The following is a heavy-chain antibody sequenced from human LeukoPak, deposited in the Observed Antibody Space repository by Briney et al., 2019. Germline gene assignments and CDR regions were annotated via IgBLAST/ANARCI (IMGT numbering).Heavy chain of an antibody. V-gene: IGHV4-59*12. Sequence: SETLSLTCTVSGGSISTYYWNWIRQPPGKGLEWIGYIYYSGATNYNPSLKSRVTISVDTSKNQFSLKLSSVTAADTAVYYCAREGQFVFDYWGQGTLVTVSS. D-gene: IGHD3-16*02. J-gene: IGHJ4*02. CDR2: IYYSGAT. CDR3: AREGQFVFDY. CDR1: GGSISTYY.